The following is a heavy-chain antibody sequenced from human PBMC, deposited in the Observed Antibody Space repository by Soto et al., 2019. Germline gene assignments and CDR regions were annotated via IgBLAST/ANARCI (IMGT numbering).Heavy chain of an antibody. D-gene: IGHD3-10*01. CDR1: GGXISSGGYY. Sequence: SETLSLTCTVSGGXISSGGYYWSWIRQHPGKGLEWIGSIYYSGSTYYNPSLKSRVTISVDTSKNQFSLKLSPVTAADTAVYYCARSNYPFDPWGQGTMVTVSS. CDR2: IYYSGST. V-gene: IGHV4-31*03. J-gene: IGHJ5*02. CDR3: ARSNYPFDP.